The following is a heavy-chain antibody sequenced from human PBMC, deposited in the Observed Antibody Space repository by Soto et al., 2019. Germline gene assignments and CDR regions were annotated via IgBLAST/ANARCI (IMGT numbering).Heavy chain of an antibody. Sequence: SETLSLTCAVYGGSFSGYYWSWIRQPPGKGLEWIGEINHSGSTNYNPSLKSRVTISVDTSKNQFSLKLSSVTAADTAVYYCARRGYFINYYSYSYLDGWGKVTRVTFAS. CDR1: GGSFSGYY. D-gene: IGHD3-22*01. V-gene: IGHV4-34*01. CDR3: ARRGYFINYYSYSYLDG. CDR2: INHSGST. J-gene: IGHJ6*03.